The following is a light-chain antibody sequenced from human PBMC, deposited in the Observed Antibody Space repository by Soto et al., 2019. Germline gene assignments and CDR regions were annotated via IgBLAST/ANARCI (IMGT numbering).Light chain of an antibody. V-gene: IGKV3-20*01. Sequence: DIVLTQSPDTLSLSPGERSTLSCRASQSVRSNYLAWYQQKPGQAPRFLIYHASSRATGIPDMFSGSGSGTDFTLTISRLEPEDFAVYYCQQYGSSPLAFGGGTKVEIK. J-gene: IGKJ4*01. CDR3: QQYGSSPLA. CDR2: HAS. CDR1: QSVRSNY.